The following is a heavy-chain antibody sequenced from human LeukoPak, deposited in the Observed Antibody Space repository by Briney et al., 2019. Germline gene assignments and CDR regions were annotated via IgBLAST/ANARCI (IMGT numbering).Heavy chain of an antibody. CDR2: IEQDGSEI. CDR1: GFTFRHYW. D-gene: IGHD1-26*01. Sequence: GGSLRLSCAASGFTFRHYWMTWVRQAPGKGLEWVANIEQDGSEIYYVDSVKGRFTISRDNAKNSLYLQMNSLRAEDTAVYYCARDGQSGRYTEDDFWGQGTLVTVSS. V-gene: IGHV3-7*01. J-gene: IGHJ4*02. CDR3: ARDGQSGRYTEDDF.